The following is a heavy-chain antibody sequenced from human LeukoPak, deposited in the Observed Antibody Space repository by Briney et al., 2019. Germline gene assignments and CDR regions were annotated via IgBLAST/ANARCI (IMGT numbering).Heavy chain of an antibody. Sequence: KPSETLSLTCTVSGGSISSYYWSWIRQPAGKGLEWIGRIYTSGSTNYHPSLKSRVTMSVDTSKNQFSLKLSSVTAADTAVYYCARCSTGTCYYYYYMDVWGKGTTVTVSS. CDR1: GGSISSYY. CDR2: IYTSGST. D-gene: IGHD1-1*01. V-gene: IGHV4-4*07. CDR3: ARCSTGTCYYYYYMDV. J-gene: IGHJ6*03.